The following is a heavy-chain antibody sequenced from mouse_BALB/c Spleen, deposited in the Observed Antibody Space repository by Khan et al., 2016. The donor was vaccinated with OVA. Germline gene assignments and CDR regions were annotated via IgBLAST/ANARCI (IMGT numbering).Heavy chain of an antibody. Sequence: LEESGAELARPGTSVKLSCKASGYTFTSYWMQWVKQRPGQGLEWIGAIYPGDGDTRYTQKFKGKATLTADKSSSTAYMQLSSLASEDSAVYYCASWIPYYYAMDYWGQGTSVTVSS. CDR2: IYPGDGDT. CDR3: ASWIPYYYAMDY. CDR1: GYTFTSYW. J-gene: IGHJ4*01. V-gene: IGHV1-87*01.